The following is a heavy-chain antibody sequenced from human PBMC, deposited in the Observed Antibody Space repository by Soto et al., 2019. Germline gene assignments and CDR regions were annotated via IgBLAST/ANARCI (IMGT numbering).Heavy chain of an antibody. CDR1: GDTFSIYT. CDR3: ARDRDNSNWPNFDS. CDR2: VLPFLDIT. D-gene: IGHD6-13*01. Sequence: QVQLVQSGSEVKKPGSSVRVSCKTSGDTFSIYTISWVRQAPGQGLEWMGRVLPFLDITSYSQRFQGRVTITADRSTTTDFMELTRLRSEDTAVYYCARDRDNSNWPNFDSWGQGTLVTVSS. V-gene: IGHV1-69*02. J-gene: IGHJ4*02.